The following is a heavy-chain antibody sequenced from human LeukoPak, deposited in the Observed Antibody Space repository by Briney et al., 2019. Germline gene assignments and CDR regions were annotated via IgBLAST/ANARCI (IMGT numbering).Heavy chain of an antibody. D-gene: IGHD3-10*01. CDR2: IYTSGST. J-gene: IGHJ5*02. CDR1: GGSISSGSYY. CDR3: ARGRVYGSGSYYARWFDP. Sequence: SETLSLTCTVSGGSISSGSYYWSWIRQPAGKGLEWIGRIYTSGSTNYNPSLKSRVTIPVDTSKNQFSLKLSSVTAADTAVYYCARGRVYGSGSYYARWFDPWGQGTLVTVSS. V-gene: IGHV4-61*02.